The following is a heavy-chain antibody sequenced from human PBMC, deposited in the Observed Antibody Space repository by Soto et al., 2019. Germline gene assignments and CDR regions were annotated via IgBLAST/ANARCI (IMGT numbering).Heavy chain of an antibody. J-gene: IGHJ4*02. CDR3: ARVNTHDWNDGAYDY. V-gene: IGHV4-38-2*01. D-gene: IGHD1-1*01. Sequence: SETLSLTCAVSGYSISSGHYWAWIRQPPGKGLEWIGSMYHRGDTYYSPSLKSRITMSVDTSKNQSSLNLSFVTAADTAVYYCARVNTHDWNDGAYDYWGQGILVTVSS. CDR1: GYSISSGHY. CDR2: MYHRGDT.